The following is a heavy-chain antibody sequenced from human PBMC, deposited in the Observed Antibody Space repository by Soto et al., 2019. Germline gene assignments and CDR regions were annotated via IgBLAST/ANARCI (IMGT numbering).Heavy chain of an antibody. D-gene: IGHD6-19*01. V-gene: IGHV3-72*01. CDR1: GFTFSDHY. J-gene: IGHJ3*02. Sequence: GGSLRLSCAASGFTFSDHYMDWVRQAPGKGLEWIGHTQNKANSYTTKYAESVKGRFTISRDDSENSLYLQMNSLRAEDTAVYYCVRVYEGYSSGWYSGPSHAFDIWGQGTMVTVSS. CDR2: TQNKANSYTT. CDR3: VRVYEGYSSGWYSGPSHAFDI.